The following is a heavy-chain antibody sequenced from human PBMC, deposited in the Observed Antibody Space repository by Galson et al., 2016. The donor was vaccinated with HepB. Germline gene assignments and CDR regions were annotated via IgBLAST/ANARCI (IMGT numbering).Heavy chain of an antibody. CDR2: ISYDGTNK. J-gene: IGHJ4*02. V-gene: IGHV3-30-3*01. D-gene: IGHD5-12*01. CDR3: ARDRGYNAFDYRPAY. Sequence: SLRLSCAASGFTFSSYSMHWVRQAPGKGLEWVAIISYDGTNKYYADSVKGRFTIARDNSKNTLSLQMNSLRTEDTAAYYCARDRGYNAFDYRPAYLGQGTLVTV. CDR1: GFTFSSYS.